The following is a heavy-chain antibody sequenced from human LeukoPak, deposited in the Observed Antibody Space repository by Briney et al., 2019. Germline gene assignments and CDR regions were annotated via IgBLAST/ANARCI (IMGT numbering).Heavy chain of an antibody. Sequence: GGSLRLSCAASTFTFSSYAMSWVRQAPGKGLEWVSAISGSVSGFGSPTKYADSVKGRFTISRDNSKKTLYLQMNSLRAEDTAVYYCAKGKINHNGAFDIWGQGTVVTVSS. CDR1: TFTFSSYA. D-gene: IGHD2-8*01. CDR3: AKGKINHNGAFDI. CDR2: ISGSVSGFGSPT. V-gene: IGHV3-23*01. J-gene: IGHJ3*02.